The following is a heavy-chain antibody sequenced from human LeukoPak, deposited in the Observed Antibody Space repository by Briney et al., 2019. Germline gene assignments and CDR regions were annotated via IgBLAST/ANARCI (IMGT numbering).Heavy chain of an antibody. V-gene: IGHV1-3*01. D-gene: IGHD5-24*01. J-gene: IGHJ4*02. CDR3: ARGRWSATTATYYLDF. CDR1: EYTFTDYA. Sequence: ASVKVSCKASEYTFTDYAINWVRQAPGQRLEWMGWINAGNGNTKYSQKFLGRVTITRDTSASTAYVELSSLTSEDTAVYYCARGRWSATTATYYLDFWGQGTLVTVSS. CDR2: INAGNGNT.